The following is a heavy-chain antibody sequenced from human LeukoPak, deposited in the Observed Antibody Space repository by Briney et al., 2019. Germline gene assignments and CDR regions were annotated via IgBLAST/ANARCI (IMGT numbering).Heavy chain of an antibody. J-gene: IGHJ2*01. Sequence: ASVKVSCKASGGTFSSYAISWVRQAPGQGLEWMGGIIPIFGTANYAQKFQGRVTITADESTSTAYMELSSLRSEDTAVYYCARGGGRPDWLQAHWYFDLWGRGTLVTVSS. V-gene: IGHV1-69*13. CDR2: IIPIFGTA. D-gene: IGHD3-9*01. CDR3: ARGGGRPDWLQAHWYFDL. CDR1: GGTFSSYA.